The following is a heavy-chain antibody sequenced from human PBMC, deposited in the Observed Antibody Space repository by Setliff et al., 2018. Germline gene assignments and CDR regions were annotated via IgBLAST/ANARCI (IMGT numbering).Heavy chain of an antibody. V-gene: IGHV4-30-4*08. CDR2: IYYTTNG. CDR1: GDSISSGDDF. Sequence: SETLSLTCTVSGDSISSGDDFWSWIRQPPGKGLEWIGSIYYTTNGHYNPSLKSRVTMSVDTSKNHFSLELTSVTAADTAVYYCARAPVGDRNGLFDVWGQGTTVTVSS. D-gene: IGHD6-19*01. J-gene: IGHJ6*02. CDR3: ARAPVGDRNGLFDV.